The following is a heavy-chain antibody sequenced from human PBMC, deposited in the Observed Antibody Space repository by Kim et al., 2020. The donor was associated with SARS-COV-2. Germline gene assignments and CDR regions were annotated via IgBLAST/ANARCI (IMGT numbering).Heavy chain of an antibody. CDR3: ARDFTAKGVPFDP. CDR2: ISSSSSYI. V-gene: IGHV3-21*01. CDR1: GFTFSSYS. D-gene: IGHD2-8*01. J-gene: IGHJ5*02. Sequence: GGSLRLSCAASGFTFSSYSMNWVRQAPGKGLEWVSSISSSSSYIYYADSVKGRFTISRDNAKNSLYLQMNSLRAEDTAVYYCARDFTAKGVPFDPWGQGTLVTVSS.